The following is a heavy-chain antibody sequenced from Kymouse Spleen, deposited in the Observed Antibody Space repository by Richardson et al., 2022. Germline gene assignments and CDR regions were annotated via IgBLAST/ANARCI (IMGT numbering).Heavy chain of an antibody. J-gene: IGHJ5*02. CDR3: ARGGGYCSSTSCLNWFDP. V-gene: IGHV3-13*01. Sequence: EVQLVESGGGLVQPGGSLRLSCAASGFTFSSYDMHWVRQATGKGLEWVSAIGTAGDTYYPGSVKGRFTISRENAKNSLYLQMNSLRAGDTAVYYCARGGGYCSSTSCLNWFDPWGQGTLVTVSS. D-gene: IGHD2-2*02. CDR2: IGTAGDT. CDR1: GFTFSSYD.